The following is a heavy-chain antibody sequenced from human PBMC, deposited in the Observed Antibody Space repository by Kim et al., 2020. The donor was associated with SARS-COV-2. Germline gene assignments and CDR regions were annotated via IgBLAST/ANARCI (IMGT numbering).Heavy chain of an antibody. CDR3: ARETGRSGDGLDV. J-gene: IGHJ6*02. Sequence: YTVSVKSRIAINPDTAKNQFPLQLNSVTPEDTAVYYGARETGRSGDGLDVWGQGTTVTVSS. V-gene: IGHV6-1*01. D-gene: IGHD3-9*01.